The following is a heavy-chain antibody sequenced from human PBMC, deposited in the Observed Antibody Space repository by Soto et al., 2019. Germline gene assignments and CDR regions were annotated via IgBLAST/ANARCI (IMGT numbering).Heavy chain of an antibody. CDR2: FDPEDGET. D-gene: IGHD2-2*01. J-gene: IGHJ6*02. Sequence: ASVKVSCKVSGYTLTELSMDWVRQAPGKGLEWMGGFDPEDGETIYAQKFQGRVTMTRNTSISTAYMELSSLRSEDTAVYYCATGYCISTSCSDYYYYYYGMDVWGQGTTVTVSS. CDR1: GYTLTELS. CDR3: ATGYCISTSCSDYYYYYYGMDV. V-gene: IGHV1-24*01.